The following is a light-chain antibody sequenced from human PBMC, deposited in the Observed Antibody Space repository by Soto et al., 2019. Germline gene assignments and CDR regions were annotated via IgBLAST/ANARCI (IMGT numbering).Light chain of an antibody. CDR1: QSVSSY. J-gene: IGKJ5*01. CDR2: DAS. CDR3: QQYGGSTIT. Sequence: IVLTQSPATLSLSPGERATLSSMAIQSVSSYLAWYQQTPGQAPRLXIYDASNRDTGIPARVGGRGAGPACTLTISRLEPEDVEVDYCQQYGGSTITFGQGTRLEIK. V-gene: IGKV3-11*01.